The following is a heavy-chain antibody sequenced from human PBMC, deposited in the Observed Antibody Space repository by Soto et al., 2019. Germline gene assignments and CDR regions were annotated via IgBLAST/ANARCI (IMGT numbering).Heavy chain of an antibody. D-gene: IGHD3-3*01. Sequence: QVQLVQSRTEVKKPGASVKVSCRTSGYVFTTYGVNWVRQAPGQGLEWMGWISGYNGNTNYPQKFQGRVTMTTDTSTSTAYMDLRSLTPEDTAVYFCARGAHGSGYAVYWGQGTLVTVSS. V-gene: IGHV1-18*01. CDR2: ISGYNGNT. J-gene: IGHJ4*02. CDR3: ARGAHGSGYAVY. CDR1: GYVFTTYG.